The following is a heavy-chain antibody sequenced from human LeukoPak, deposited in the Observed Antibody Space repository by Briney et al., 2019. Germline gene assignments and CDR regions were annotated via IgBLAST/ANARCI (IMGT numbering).Heavy chain of an antibody. Sequence: ASVKVSCKASGYTFTGYYMHWVRQAPGQGLEWMGRINPNSGGTNYAQKFQGRVTMTRDTSISTAYMELSRLRSDDTAVYYCARDRRSYYGSGSYDYWGQGTLVTVSS. V-gene: IGHV1-2*02. J-gene: IGHJ4*02. CDR2: INPNSGGT. CDR1: GYTFTGYY. CDR3: ARDRRSYYGSGSYDY. D-gene: IGHD3-10*01.